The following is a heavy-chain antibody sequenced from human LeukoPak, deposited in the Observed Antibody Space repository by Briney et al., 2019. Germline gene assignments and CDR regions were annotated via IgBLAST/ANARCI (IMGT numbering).Heavy chain of an antibody. D-gene: IGHD3-3*02. Sequence: GGSLRLSCAACGFIFSRYTIKWVRQAPGEGRKWVSYIWSGSADIHYADSVKGRFTISRDNAKNSLYLQMNSLRAEDSAVYYCARDFFHSDISRPFDYWGQGTLVTVSS. CDR1: GFIFSRYT. CDR3: ARDFFHSDISRPFDY. J-gene: IGHJ4*02. V-gene: IGHV3-21*01. CDR2: IWSGSADI.